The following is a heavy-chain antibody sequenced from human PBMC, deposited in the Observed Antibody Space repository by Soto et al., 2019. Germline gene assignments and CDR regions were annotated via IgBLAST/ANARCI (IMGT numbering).Heavy chain of an antibody. CDR1: GGTFSSYA. Sequence: SVKVSCKASGGTFSSYAISWVRQAPGQGLEWMGGIIPIFGTANYAQKFQGRVTITADESTSTAYMELSSLRSEDTAVYYCASPFFLSPHGIYYYGMDVWGQGTTVTVSS. D-gene: IGHD2-21*01. CDR3: ASPFFLSPHGIYYYGMDV. V-gene: IGHV1-69*13. J-gene: IGHJ6*02. CDR2: IIPIFGTA.